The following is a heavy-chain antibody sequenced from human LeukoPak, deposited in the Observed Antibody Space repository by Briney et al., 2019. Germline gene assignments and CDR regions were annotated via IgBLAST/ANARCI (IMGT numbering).Heavy chain of an antibody. CDR3: ARIYWQLGYYYMDV. J-gene: IGHJ6*03. Sequence: SETLSLTCTVSGGSISSRVSHWGWIRQPPGKGLEWIGTIYYSGSTYYSPSLKSRVTTSVDTSKNHFSLRLSPVTAADTAVYYCARIYWQLGYYYMDVWGKGTTVTVSS. CDR2: IYYSGST. CDR1: GGSISSRVSH. D-gene: IGHD2-15*01. V-gene: IGHV4-39*07.